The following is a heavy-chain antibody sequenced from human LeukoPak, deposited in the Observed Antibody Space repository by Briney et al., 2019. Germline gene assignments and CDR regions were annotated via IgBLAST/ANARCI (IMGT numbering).Heavy chain of an antibody. D-gene: IGHD6-19*01. J-gene: IGHJ4*02. V-gene: IGHV3-23*01. CDR1: GFTFSSYA. CDR2: ISGGGST. Sequence: GGSLRLSCAASGFTFSSYAMSWVRQAPGKGLEWVSGISGGGSTYYADSVKGRCTISRDNSKNTLYLQMNSLRAEDTAVYYCARDKIVVAGIFEYWGQGTLVTVSS. CDR3: ARDKIVVAGIFEY.